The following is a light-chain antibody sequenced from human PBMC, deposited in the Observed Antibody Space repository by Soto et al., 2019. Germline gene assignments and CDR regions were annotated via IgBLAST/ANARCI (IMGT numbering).Light chain of an antibody. J-gene: IGLJ3*02. CDR1: SSNIGAGYD. Sequence: QSVLTQPPSVSGAPGQRVTISCTGSSSNIGAGYDVHWYQQLPGTAPKLLIFAYSSRPSGVPDRFSGSKSGTSASLAISGLRAEDEADYFCAAWGDRLNTWVFGGGTKLTVL. V-gene: IGLV1-40*01. CDR2: AYS. CDR3: AAWGDRLNTWV.